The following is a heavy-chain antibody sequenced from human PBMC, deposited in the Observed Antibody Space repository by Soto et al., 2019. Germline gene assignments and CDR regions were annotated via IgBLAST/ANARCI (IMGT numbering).Heavy chain of an antibody. CDR2: IYYSGST. CDR1: GGSISSGGYY. CDR3: ARFTSSGWYWFDP. V-gene: IGHV4-31*03. D-gene: IGHD6-19*01. J-gene: IGHJ5*02. Sequence: SETLSLTCTVSGGSISSGGYYWSWIRQHPGKGLEWIGYIYYSGSTYYNPSLKSRVTISVDTSKNQFSLKLSSVTAADTAVYYCARFTSSGWYWFDPWGQGTLVTVSS.